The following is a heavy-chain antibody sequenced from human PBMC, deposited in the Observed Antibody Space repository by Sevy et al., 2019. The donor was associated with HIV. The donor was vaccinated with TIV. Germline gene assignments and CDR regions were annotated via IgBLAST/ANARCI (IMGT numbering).Heavy chain of an antibody. V-gene: IGHV3-30*02. D-gene: IGHD4-17*01. Sequence: GGSLRLSCAASGFTFSSYGMHWVRQAPGKGLEWVAFIRYDGSNKYYADSVKGRFTISRDNSKNTLYLQMNSLRAEDTAVYYCAKGYAKTTVTTYYYYYYMDVWGKWTTVTVSS. J-gene: IGHJ6*03. CDR1: GFTFSSYG. CDR2: IRYDGSNK. CDR3: AKGYAKTTVTTYYYYYYMDV.